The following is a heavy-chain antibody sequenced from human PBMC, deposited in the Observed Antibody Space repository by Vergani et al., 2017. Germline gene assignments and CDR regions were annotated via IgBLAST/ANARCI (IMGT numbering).Heavy chain of an antibody. CDR1: GYIFKNYY. V-gene: IGHV1-46*02. D-gene: IGHD2-15*01. CDR3: ASSIGYXTSGSCRPYSFDL. J-gene: IGHJ4*02. CDR2: VNFVTGAA. Sequence: QVQLVQSGAAVKKPGASEKVSCTASGYIFKNYYMHWLRLAPGQGFQWMGIVNFVTGAATSPQKFEGRITMTRDTSTATFYMDLSSLKYEDTAIYYCASSIGYXTSGSCRPYSFDLWGQGTLVTVSS.